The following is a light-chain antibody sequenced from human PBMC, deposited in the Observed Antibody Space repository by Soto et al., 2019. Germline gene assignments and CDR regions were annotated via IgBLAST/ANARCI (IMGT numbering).Light chain of an antibody. V-gene: IGKV3-15*01. CDR1: QSVSSN. Sequence: EIVMTQSPATLSVSPGERVTLSCRASQSVSSNFAWYQQKPGQAPRLLIYGASTRATGIPARFSGSGSGTEFTLTISRLQSEDFAVYYCQQYNNWPPYTLGQGTKLEIK. CDR3: QQYNNWPPYT. J-gene: IGKJ2*01. CDR2: GAS.